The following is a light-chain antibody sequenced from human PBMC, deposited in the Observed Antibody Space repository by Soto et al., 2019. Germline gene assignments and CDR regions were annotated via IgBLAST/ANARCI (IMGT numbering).Light chain of an antibody. J-gene: IGKJ2*02. CDR3: QQFDSVPCT. V-gene: IGKV1-33*01. Sequence: IQMTQSPSSLSASVGDRVTITCQASQDITNYLIWYQQKPGKAPKLLIYDASTLGTGVSSRFSGSGSGTHFTLTISRLQPEDIATYYCQQFDSVPCTFGQGTKLEIK. CDR2: DAS. CDR1: QDITNY.